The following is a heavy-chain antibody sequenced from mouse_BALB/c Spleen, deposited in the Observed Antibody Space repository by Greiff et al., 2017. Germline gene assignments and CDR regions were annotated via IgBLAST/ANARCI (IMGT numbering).Heavy chain of an antibody. J-gene: IGHJ2*01. CDR2: ISSGGST. Sequence: EVQLVESGGGLVKPGGSLKLSCAASGFTFSSYAMSWVRQTPEKRLEWVASISSGGSTYYPDSVKGRFTISRDNARNILYLQMSSLRSEDTAMYYCARALLRLPNFDHWGQGTTLTVSS. D-gene: IGHD1-2*01. CDR1: GFTFSSYA. CDR3: ARALLRLPNFDH. V-gene: IGHV5-6-5*01.